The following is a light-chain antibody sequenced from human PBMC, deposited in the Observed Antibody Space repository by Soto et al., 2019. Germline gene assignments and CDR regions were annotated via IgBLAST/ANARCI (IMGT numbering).Light chain of an antibody. J-gene: IGKJ1*01. V-gene: IGKV3-20*01. CDR3: QQYDSWT. Sequence: EIALTQSPGTLSLSPGERATLSCRASQSISSPYLAWYQQKPGQAPRLLIDGASRRATGIPDRFSGSGSGTDFTLTISRLEPEDFAVYYCQQYDSWTFGQGTKVEIK. CDR2: GAS. CDR1: QSISSPY.